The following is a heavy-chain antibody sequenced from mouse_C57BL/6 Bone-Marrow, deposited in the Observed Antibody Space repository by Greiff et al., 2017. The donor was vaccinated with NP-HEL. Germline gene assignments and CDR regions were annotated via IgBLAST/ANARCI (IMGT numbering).Heavy chain of an antibody. CDR2: IYPGDGDT. Sequence: QVQLQQSGPELVKPGASVKIPCKASGYAFSSSWMNWVKQRPGKGLEWIGRIYPGDGDTNYNGKFKGKATLTADKSSSTAYMQLSSLTSEDSAVYFCARPPGYDYGSSPYAMDYWGQGTSVTVSS. V-gene: IGHV1-82*01. CDR3: ARPPGYDYGSSPYAMDY. J-gene: IGHJ4*01. CDR1: GYAFSSSW. D-gene: IGHD1-1*01.